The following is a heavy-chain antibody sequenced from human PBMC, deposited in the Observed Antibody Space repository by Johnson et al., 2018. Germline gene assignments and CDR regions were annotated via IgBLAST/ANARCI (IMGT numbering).Heavy chain of an antibody. CDR3: ARDGTYNIDTNIYYDAFDS. Sequence: QVQLQESGPGLVKPSETLSLTCTVSGGSISSYYWTWIRQPAGKGLEWIGRIYSSGSTNYNPSLKSRVTIQVDTSKTQFSRKLSSGTAADTAVSFCARDGTYNIDTNIYYDAFDSWGQGTMVTVSS. J-gene: IGHJ3*02. CDR2: IYSSGST. CDR1: GGSISSYY. D-gene: IGHD3-3*01. V-gene: IGHV4-4*07.